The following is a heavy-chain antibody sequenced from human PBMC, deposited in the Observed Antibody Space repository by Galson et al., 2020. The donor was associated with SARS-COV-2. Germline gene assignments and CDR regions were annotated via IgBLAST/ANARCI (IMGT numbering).Heavy chain of an antibody. Sequence: GGSLRLSCAASGFTFDDYAMHWVRQAPGKGLEWVSGISWNSGSIGYADSVKGRFTISRDNAKNSLYLQMNSLKAEDTALYYCAKDTPPGDYWGQGTLVTVSS. J-gene: IGHJ4*02. V-gene: IGHV3-9*01. CDR2: ISWNSGSI. D-gene: IGHD3-10*01. CDR3: AKDTPPGDY. CDR1: GFTFDDYA.